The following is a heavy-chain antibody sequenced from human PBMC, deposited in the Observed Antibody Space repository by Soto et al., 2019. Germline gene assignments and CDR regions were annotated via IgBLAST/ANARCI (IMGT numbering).Heavy chain of an antibody. D-gene: IGHD3-10*01. CDR1: EFTFSNYA. Sequence: GGSLRLSCAASEFTFSNYAMHWVRQPPGKGLQWLAVISYDGNNKYYADSVKGRFTISRDNSKNTLYLQMNSLRAEDTAVYYCARSYYGSGPMDVWGRGTTVTVSS. V-gene: IGHV3-30*03. CDR3: ARSYYGSGPMDV. J-gene: IGHJ6*02. CDR2: ISYDGNNK.